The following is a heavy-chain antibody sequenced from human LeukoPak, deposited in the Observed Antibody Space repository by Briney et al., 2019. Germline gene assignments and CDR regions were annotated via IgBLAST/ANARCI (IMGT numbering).Heavy chain of an antibody. CDR2: IYSGGST. Sequence: PGGSLRLSCAASGFTVSSNDMSLVRQAPGKGLEWVSLIYSGGSTYYADSVKGRFTISTHNSKNTLYLQMNSLRAEDTAVYYCARAFDVWGQGTMVTVSS. CDR3: ARAFDV. V-gene: IGHV3-53*04. CDR1: GFTVSSND. J-gene: IGHJ3*01.